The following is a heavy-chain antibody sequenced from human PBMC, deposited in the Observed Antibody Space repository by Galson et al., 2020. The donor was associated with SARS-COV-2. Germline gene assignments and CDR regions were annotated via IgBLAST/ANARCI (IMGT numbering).Heavy chain of an antibody. V-gene: IGHV3-7*01. CDR1: GFRFTNSW. CDR2: MNGDDTLN. J-gene: IGHJ4*02. Sequence: GESLKISCVVSGFRFTNSWVSWVRRAPGKGLEWVANMNGDDTLNTYLDSVRGRFTISRDNAENSVYLQMNNLRLEDSGVYYCGGGSGWLCDYWGQGIVVTVSS. CDR3: GGGSGWLCDY. D-gene: IGHD6-19*01.